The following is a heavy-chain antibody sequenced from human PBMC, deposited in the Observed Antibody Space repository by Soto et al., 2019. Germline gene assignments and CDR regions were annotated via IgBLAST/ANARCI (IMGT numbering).Heavy chain of an antibody. Sequence: QVQLQESGPGLVKPSETLSLTCTVSGGSVSSGSYYWSWIRQPPGKGLEWIGYIYYSGSTNYNPSLKSRVTISVDTSKNQFSLKLSSVTAADTAVYYCARYQVVVTAMKGFFDYWGQGPLVTVSS. J-gene: IGHJ4*02. CDR1: GGSVSSGSYY. D-gene: IGHD2-21*02. CDR2: IYYSGST. CDR3: ARYQVVVTAMKGFFDY. V-gene: IGHV4-61*01.